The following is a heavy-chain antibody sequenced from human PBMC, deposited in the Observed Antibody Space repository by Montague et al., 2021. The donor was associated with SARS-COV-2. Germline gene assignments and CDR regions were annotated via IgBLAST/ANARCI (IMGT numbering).Heavy chain of an antibody. Sequence: SETLSLTCTVSGGSISSSSYYWSRNRQRQGKGLEGIVYIYYSGSTNYNPSLRSRVTISVDTSKNQFSLKLSSVTAADTAVYYCARGFDYWGQGTLVTVSS. CDR1: GGSISSSSYY. CDR2: IYYSGST. J-gene: IGHJ4*02. V-gene: IGHV4-61*01. CDR3: ARGFDY.